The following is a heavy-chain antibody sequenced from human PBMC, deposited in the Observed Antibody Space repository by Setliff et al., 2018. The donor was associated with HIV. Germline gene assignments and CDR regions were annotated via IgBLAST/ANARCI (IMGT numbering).Heavy chain of an antibody. V-gene: IGHV4-59*11. Sequence: KLPETLSLTCTVSAASIRSHYWSWIRQSPGKGLEWIGNFYYTGSTDYNPSFKSRVTISLDKSNNQISLNLSSATAADTVVYYCARHTVFVRYFDHWGQGMLVTAPQ. CDR3: ARHTVFVRYFDH. D-gene: IGHD2-2*02. CDR2: FYYTGST. CDR1: AASIRSHY. J-gene: IGHJ4*02.